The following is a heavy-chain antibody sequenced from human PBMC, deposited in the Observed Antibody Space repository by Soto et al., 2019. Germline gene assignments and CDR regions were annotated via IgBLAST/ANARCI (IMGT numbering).Heavy chain of an antibody. CDR2: IYHNGRF. D-gene: IGHD3-10*01. CDR3: PRHGQFYYPYYFDS. V-gene: IGHV4-4*02. Sequence: SETLSLTCAVSGGSITSNWWSWVRQPPGKGLEWIGEIYHNGRFNYNPSLRSRLTISIDKSKNQLSLKLTSVTAADTAVHYCPRHGQFYYPYYFDSWGQGALVTVSS. CDR1: GGSITSNW. J-gene: IGHJ4*02.